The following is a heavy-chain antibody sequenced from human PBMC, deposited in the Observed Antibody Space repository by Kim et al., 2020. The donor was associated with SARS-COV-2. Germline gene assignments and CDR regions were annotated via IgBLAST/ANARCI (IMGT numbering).Heavy chain of an antibody. CDR2: ISYDGSNK. CDR3: AKDLLEVTMVRGVIIRAGFDY. Sequence: GGSLRLSCAASGFTFSDYGMHWVRQAPGKGLEWVAVISYDGSNKYYADSVKGRFTISRDTSKNTLYLQMNSLRAEDTAVYYCAKDLLEVTMVRGVIIRAGFDYWGQGTLVTVSS. J-gene: IGHJ4*02. CDR1: GFTFSDYG. V-gene: IGHV3-30*18. D-gene: IGHD3-10*01.